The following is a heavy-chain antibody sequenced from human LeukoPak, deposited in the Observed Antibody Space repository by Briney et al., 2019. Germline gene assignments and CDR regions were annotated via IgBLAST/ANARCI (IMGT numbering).Heavy chain of an antibody. Sequence: GGSLRLSRTASGFTFGDYAMSWVRQAPGKGLEWVGFIRSKAYGGTTEYAASVKGRFTISRDDSKSIAYLQMNSLKTEDTAVYYCTTSGSWYRLYFDYWGQGTLVTVSS. CDR1: GFTFGDYA. V-gene: IGHV3-49*04. CDR3: TTSGSWYRLYFDY. D-gene: IGHD6-13*01. CDR2: IRSKAYGGTT. J-gene: IGHJ4*02.